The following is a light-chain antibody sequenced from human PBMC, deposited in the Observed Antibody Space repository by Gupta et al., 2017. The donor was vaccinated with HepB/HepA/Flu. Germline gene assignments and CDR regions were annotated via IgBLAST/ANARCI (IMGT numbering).Light chain of an antibody. CDR2: QDS. V-gene: IGLV3-1*01. J-gene: IGLJ2*01. CDR3: QAWDSSTVV. Sequence: SYELTQPPSVSVSPGQTASITCSGDKLGDKYACWYQQKPGQSPVLVIYQDSKRPSGIPERFSGSNSGKKDNLTISGTQAMDEADYYCQAWDSSTVVFGGGTKLTVL. CDR1: KLGDKY.